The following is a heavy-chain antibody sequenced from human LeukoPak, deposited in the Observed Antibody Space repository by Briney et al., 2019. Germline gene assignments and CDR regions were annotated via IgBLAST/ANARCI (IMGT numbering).Heavy chain of an antibody. CDR2: VGGTGRST. CDR1: GFTFSSYA. J-gene: IGHJ6*02. V-gene: IGHV3-23*01. D-gene: IGHD4-17*01. Sequence: GGSLRLSCAASGFTFSSYAMSWVRQAPEKGLEWVSGVGGTGRSTYYVDSVKGRFTISRDNSKNTLYLQMNSLRAEDTAIYYCAKNYGDYYYYGMDVWGQGTTVTVS. CDR3: AKNYGDYYYYGMDV.